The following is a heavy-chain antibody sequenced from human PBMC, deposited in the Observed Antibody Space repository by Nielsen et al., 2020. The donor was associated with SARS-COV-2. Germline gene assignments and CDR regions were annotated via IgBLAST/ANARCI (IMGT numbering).Heavy chain of an antibody. J-gene: IGHJ6*03. D-gene: IGHD6-19*01. CDR1: GGTFGSYA. CDR2: IIPIFGTA. V-gene: IGHV1-69*13. CDR3: ARVGWGAYYYYMDV. Sequence: SVKVSCKASGGTFGSYAISWVRQAPGQGLEWMGGIIPIFGTANYAQKFQGRVTITADESTSTAYMELSSLRSEDTAVYYCARVGWGAYYYYMDVWGKGTTVTVSS.